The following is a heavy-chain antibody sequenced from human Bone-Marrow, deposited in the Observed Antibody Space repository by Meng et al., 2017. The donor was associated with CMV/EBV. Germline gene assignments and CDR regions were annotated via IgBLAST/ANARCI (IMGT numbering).Heavy chain of an antibody. Sequence: GGSLRLSCAASGFTFSSYAMHWVRQAPGKGLEWVAVISYDGSNKYYADSVKGRFTISRDNSKNTLYLQKNSLRAEDTAVYYCARDPIAAADLYFDYWGQGTLVTVSS. CDR3: ARDPIAAADLYFDY. D-gene: IGHD6-13*01. V-gene: IGHV3-30-3*01. J-gene: IGHJ4*02. CDR1: GFTFSSYA. CDR2: ISYDGSNK.